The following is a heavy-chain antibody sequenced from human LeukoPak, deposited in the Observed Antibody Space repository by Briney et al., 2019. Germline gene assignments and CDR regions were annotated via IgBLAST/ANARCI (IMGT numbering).Heavy chain of an antibody. Sequence: GGSLRLSCAASGFTFSSYAMSWVRQAPGKGLEWVSAISGSGGSTYYADSVKGRFIISRDNSKNTLYLQMNSLRAEDTAVYYCAKAVSASYYDILTGYPYYFDYWGQGTLVTVSS. D-gene: IGHD3-9*01. CDR3: AKAVSASYYDILTGYPYYFDY. J-gene: IGHJ4*02. V-gene: IGHV3-23*01. CDR1: GFTFSSYA. CDR2: ISGSGGST.